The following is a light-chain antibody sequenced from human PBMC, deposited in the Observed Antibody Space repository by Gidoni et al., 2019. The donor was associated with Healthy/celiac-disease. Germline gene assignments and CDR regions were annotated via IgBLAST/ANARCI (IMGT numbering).Light chain of an antibody. CDR2: GNS. V-gene: IGLV1-40*01. Sequence: QSVLTHPPSVSGAPGQRVTISCTGSSSHTGAGYDVHWYQQLPGTAPKLLSYGNSNRPSGVPDRFSGSKSGTSASLAITGLQAEDEADYYCKSYDSSLSGVVFGGGTKLTVL. J-gene: IGLJ2*01. CDR3: KSYDSSLSGVV. CDR1: SSHTGAGYD.